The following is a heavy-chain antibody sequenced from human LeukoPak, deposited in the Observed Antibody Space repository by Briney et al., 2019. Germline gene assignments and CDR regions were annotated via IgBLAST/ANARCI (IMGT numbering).Heavy chain of an antibody. CDR2: ISYDGSNK. CDR3: ARDGATYSSGWTFDY. CDR1: GFTFSSYA. J-gene: IGHJ4*02. V-gene: IGHV3-30-3*01. Sequence: GRSLRLSCAASGFTFSSYAMHWVRQAPGKGLEWVAVISYDGSNKYYADSVKGRFTISRDNSKNTLYLQMNSLRAEDTAVYYCARDGATYSSGWTFDYWGQGTLVTASS. D-gene: IGHD6-19*01.